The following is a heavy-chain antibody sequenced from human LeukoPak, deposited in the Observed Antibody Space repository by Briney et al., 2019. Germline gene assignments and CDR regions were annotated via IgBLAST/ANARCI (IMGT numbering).Heavy chain of an antibody. CDR1: GFTFSSYA. CDR3: ARDAPYFDY. J-gene: IGHJ4*02. CDR2: ISYDGSSK. Sequence: PGRSLRLSCAASGFTFSSYAMHWVRQAPGKGLEWVAVISYDGSSKYYADSVKGRFTISRGNSKNTLYLQMNSLRAEDTAVYYCARDAPYFDYWGQGTLVTVSS. V-gene: IGHV3-30-3*01.